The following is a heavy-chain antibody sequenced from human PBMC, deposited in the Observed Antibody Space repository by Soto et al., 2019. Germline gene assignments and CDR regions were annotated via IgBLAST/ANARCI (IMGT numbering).Heavy chain of an antibody. CDR1: GFTFSSYS. CDR2: ISSSSSYI. V-gene: IGHV3-21*04. Sequence: GGSLRLSCAASGFTFSSYSMNWVRQAPGKGLEWVSSISSSSSYIYYADSVKGRFTISRDNAKNSLYLQMNSLRAEDTALYYCAREAADSSAVGAFDIWGQGTMVTVSS. D-gene: IGHD3-22*01. J-gene: IGHJ3*02. CDR3: AREAADSSAVGAFDI.